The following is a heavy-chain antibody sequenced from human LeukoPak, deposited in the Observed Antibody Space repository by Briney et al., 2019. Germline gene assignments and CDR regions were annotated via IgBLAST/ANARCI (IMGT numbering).Heavy chain of an antibody. J-gene: IGHJ4*02. V-gene: IGHV4-31*03. CDR2: IYYSGST. Sequence: SQTLSLTCTVSGGSISSGGYYWSWIRQHPGKGLEWIGYIYYSGSTYYNPSLKSRVTISVDTSKNQFSLKLSSVTAADTAMYYCARDPILGYSGSKFDYWGQGTLVTVSS. D-gene: IGHD1-26*01. CDR1: GGSISSGGYY. CDR3: ARDPILGYSGSKFDY.